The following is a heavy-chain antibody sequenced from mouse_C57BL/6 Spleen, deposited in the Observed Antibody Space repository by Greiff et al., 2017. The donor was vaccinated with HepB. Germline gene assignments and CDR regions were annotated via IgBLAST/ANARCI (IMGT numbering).Heavy chain of an antibody. CDR3: ARRWLGQDFDY. V-gene: IGHV1-61*01. CDR2: IYPSDSET. D-gene: IGHD3-3*01. J-gene: IGHJ2*01. CDR1: GYTFTSYW. Sequence: QVQLQQPGAELVRPGSSVKLSCKASGYTFTSYWMDWVKQRPGQGLEWIGNIYPSDSETHYNQKFKDKATLTVDKSSSTAYMQLSSLTSEDSAVYYCARRWLGQDFDYWGQGTTLTVSS.